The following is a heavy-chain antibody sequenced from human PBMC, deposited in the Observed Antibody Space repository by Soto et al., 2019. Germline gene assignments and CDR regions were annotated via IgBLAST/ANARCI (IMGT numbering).Heavy chain of an antibody. Sequence: QVQLVQSGAEVRNPGASVKVCCKASGYTFNMYYMHWVRQAPGQGLEWMGVINPNGDSTTYAQKFQGRLTMTRDTSTSTVYMDLTSLRSEDTAVYYCAREGAAAARMFDNWGQGTLVTVSS. CDR3: AREGAAAARMFDN. D-gene: IGHD6-13*01. V-gene: IGHV1-46*02. CDR1: GYTFNMYY. CDR2: INPNGDST. J-gene: IGHJ4*02.